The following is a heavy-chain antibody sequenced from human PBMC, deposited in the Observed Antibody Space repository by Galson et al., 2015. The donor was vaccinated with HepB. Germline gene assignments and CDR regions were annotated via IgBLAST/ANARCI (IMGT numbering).Heavy chain of an antibody. D-gene: IGHD6-6*01. CDR3: ARDPGRLAARPFDL. CDR1: GFTFNTYT. Sequence: SLRLSCAASGFTFNTYTINWVRQAPGKGLEWVSSISADGDDIYYADSVKARFLISRDNSKNSVFLQMNTLRGDDTALYYCARDPGRLAARPFDLWGQGTQVTVSS. CDR2: ISADGDDI. V-gene: IGHV3-21*01. J-gene: IGHJ5*02.